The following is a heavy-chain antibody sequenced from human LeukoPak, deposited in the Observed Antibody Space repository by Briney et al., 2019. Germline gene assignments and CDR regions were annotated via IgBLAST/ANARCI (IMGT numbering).Heavy chain of an antibody. D-gene: IGHD6-13*01. J-gene: IGHJ6*02. CDR3: ARGVGAAADRYYYYYYGMDV. CDR1: GFTFSSYA. V-gene: IGHV3-30-3*01. Sequence: GGSLRLSCAASGFTFSSYAMHWVRQAPGKGLEWVAVISYDGSNKYYADSVKGRFTISRDNSKNTLYLQTNSLRAEDTAVYYCARGVGAAADRYYYYYYGMDVWGQGTTVTVSS. CDR2: ISYDGSNK.